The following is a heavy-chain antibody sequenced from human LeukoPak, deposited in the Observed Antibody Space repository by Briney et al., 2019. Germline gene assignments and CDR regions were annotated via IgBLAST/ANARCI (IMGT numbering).Heavy chain of an antibody. V-gene: IGHV3-64*02. CDR2: ISPDASRT. CDR3: AREDRGDYSY. Sequence: GGSLRLSCAASGFTFSSYSMHWVRQAPGKGLEPLSAISPDASRTYYADTVQGRFTITRDNSKNTLYLQMGSLRPEDTAVYYCAREDRGDYSYWGQGTLVTASS. CDR1: GFTFSSYS. J-gene: IGHJ4*02. D-gene: IGHD3-22*01.